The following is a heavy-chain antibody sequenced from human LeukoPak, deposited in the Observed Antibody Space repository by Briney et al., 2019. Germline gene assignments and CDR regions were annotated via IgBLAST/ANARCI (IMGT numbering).Heavy chain of an antibody. Sequence: SETLSLTCTVSGGSINSSSYYWGWIRQPPGKGLEWIGSIYYSGSTYYNPSLKSRVTISVDTSKNQFSLKLSSVTAADTAVYYCARHLYGSGSYYYFDYWGQGTLVTVSS. D-gene: IGHD3-10*01. V-gene: IGHV4-39*07. CDR3: ARHLYGSGSYYYFDY. J-gene: IGHJ4*02. CDR2: IYYSGST. CDR1: GGSINSSSYY.